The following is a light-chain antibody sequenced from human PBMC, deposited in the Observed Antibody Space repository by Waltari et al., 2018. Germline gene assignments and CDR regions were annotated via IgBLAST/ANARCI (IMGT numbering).Light chain of an antibody. CDR3: QQYHGTST. CDR2: GAG. V-gene: IGKV1-NL1*01. J-gene: IGKJ2*01. Sequence: DIQMNQSPSSLSASVGARITITCRASQGVSSSLAWYQQRPGSAPKLLLYGAGTLESGVSSRFSGSGSGTLFTLTINSLQPEDFATYYCQQYHGTSTFGQGTKLQIK. CDR1: QGVSSS.